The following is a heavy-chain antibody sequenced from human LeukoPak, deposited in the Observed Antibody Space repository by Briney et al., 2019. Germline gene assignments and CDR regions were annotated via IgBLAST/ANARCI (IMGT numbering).Heavy chain of an antibody. Sequence: SETLSLTCTVSGGSISSYYWSWIRQPPGKGLEWIGYIYCSGSTNYNPSLKSRVTISVDTSKNQFSLRLSSVTAADTAVYYCARSSGYPSLFDYWGQGTLVTVSS. CDR3: ARSSGYPSLFDY. CDR2: IYCSGST. CDR1: GGSISSYY. V-gene: IGHV4-59*08. D-gene: IGHD3-9*01. J-gene: IGHJ4*02.